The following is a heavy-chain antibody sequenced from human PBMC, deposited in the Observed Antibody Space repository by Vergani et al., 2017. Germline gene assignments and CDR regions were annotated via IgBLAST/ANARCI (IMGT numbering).Heavy chain of an antibody. D-gene: IGHD3-9*01. Sequence: EVQLVESGGGLVKPGGSLRLSCAASGFTFSNAWMSWVRQAPGKGLEWVGRIKSKTDGGTTDYAAPVNGRFTNSRDDSTNTLYLQMNSLKTEDTAVYYCTTAEEYYDMLTGDYYNSSFDYWGQGTLVTVSS. V-gene: IGHV3-15*01. CDR2: IKSKTDGGTT. CDR1: GFTFSNAW. CDR3: TTAEEYYDMLTGDYYNSSFDY. J-gene: IGHJ4*02.